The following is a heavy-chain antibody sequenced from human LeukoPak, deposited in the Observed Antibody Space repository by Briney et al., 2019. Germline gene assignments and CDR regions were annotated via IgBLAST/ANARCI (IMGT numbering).Heavy chain of an antibody. Sequence: GGSLRLSCAASGFTFDDYAMHWVRQAPGKGLEWVSGISWNSGSIGYADSVKGRFTISRDNAKNSLYLQMNSLRAEDTALYYCAKGGRTIFGVVIPLTNFDYWGQGTLVTVSS. CDR3: AKGGRTIFGVVIPLTNFDY. V-gene: IGHV3-9*01. CDR1: GFTFDDYA. CDR2: ISWNSGSI. D-gene: IGHD3-3*01. J-gene: IGHJ4*02.